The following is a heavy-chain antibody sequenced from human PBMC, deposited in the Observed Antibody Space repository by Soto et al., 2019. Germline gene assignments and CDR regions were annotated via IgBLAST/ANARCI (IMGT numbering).Heavy chain of an antibody. D-gene: IGHD1-26*01. V-gene: IGHV3-30-3*01. J-gene: IGHJ3*02. CDR1: RFSFSTYA. Sequence: QVQLVESGGGVVQPGRSLRLSCAASRFSFSTYAIHWVRQAPGKGLEWVAGISYDGGNEYYADSVKGRFTISRDNSKSTLYLKMNSLGPDATAIYYCARDRSGSHEIDDTLDIWGRGTMVTVSS. CDR2: ISYDGGNE. CDR3: ARDRSGSHEIDDTLDI.